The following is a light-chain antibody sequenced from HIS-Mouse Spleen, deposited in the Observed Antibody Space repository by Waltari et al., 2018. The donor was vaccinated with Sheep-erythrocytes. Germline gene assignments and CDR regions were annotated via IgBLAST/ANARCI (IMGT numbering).Light chain of an antibody. J-gene: IGLJ1*01. Sequence: QSALTQPASVSDSPGQPITISCTGPSRPVGSSNFVSWYQQHPGKAPKLMIYDVSNRPSGVSNRFSGSKSGNTASLTISGLQAEDEADYYCSSYTSSSTYVFGTGTKVTVL. CDR2: DVS. CDR1: SRPVGSSNF. V-gene: IGLV2-14*03. CDR3: SSYTSSSTYV.